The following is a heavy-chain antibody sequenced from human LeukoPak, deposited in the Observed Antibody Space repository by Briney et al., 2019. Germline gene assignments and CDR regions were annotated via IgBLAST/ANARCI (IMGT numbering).Heavy chain of an antibody. CDR1: GDSVSSYSGA. CDR3: ARGTAANDY. J-gene: IGHJ4*02. Sequence: SQTLSLTCAISGDSVSSYSGAWNWIRQSPSRGLEWLGRTYFRSKWYNDYAVSVKSRITINADTSKNQFSLQLNSLTPEEPAVYYCARGTAANDYWGQGTLVTVSS. D-gene: IGHD6-13*01. CDR2: TYFRSKWYN. V-gene: IGHV6-1*01.